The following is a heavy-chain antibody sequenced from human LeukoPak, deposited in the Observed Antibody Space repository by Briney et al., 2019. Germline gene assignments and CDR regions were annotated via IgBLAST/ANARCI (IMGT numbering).Heavy chain of an antibody. D-gene: IGHD3-16*01. Sequence: PGGSLRLSCAASGFTFSSYAMSWVRPAPGEGLEWVSAIIGGVGRTYYADSVKGRFTISSDNSKSTLYLQMNSLRAEHTAVYYCAKEMITPSFDYWGQGTLVSVPS. CDR2: IIGGVGRT. V-gene: IGHV3-23*01. CDR3: AKEMITPSFDY. CDR1: GFTFSSYA. J-gene: IGHJ4*02.